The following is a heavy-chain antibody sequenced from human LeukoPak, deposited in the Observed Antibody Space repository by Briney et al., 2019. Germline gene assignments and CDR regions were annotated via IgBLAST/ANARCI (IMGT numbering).Heavy chain of an antibody. Sequence: AGGSLRLSCAASGFTVNSNYLSWVRQAPGKGLEWVSTLYNTGNTYYANSVKGRFSISRDNSKNTLFLQMNSLRAEDTAVYYCARLTADGRLYFVDWGPGTLVTVPS. CDR2: LYNTGNT. V-gene: IGHV3-53*01. CDR1: GFTVNSNY. CDR3: ARLTADGRLYFVD. D-gene: IGHD6-13*01. J-gene: IGHJ4*02.